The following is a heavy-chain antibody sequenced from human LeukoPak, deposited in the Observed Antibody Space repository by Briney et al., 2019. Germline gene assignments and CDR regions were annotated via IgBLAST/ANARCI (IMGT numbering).Heavy chain of an antibody. D-gene: IGHD3-10*01. CDR1: GFTFSSYA. V-gene: IGHV3-64*04. Sequence: GGSLRLSCSASGFTFSSYAMHWVRQAPGKGLEYVSAISSNGGSTYYADSVKGRFTISRDNSKNTLYLQMNSLRAEDTAVYYCAKDQYYYGSGSYDFDYWGQGTLVTVSS. CDR3: AKDQYYYGSGSYDFDY. J-gene: IGHJ4*02. CDR2: ISSNGGST.